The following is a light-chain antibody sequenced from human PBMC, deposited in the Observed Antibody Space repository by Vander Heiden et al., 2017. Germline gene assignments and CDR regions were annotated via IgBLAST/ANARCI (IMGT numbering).Light chain of an antibody. V-gene: IGKV1-39*01. CDR3: QQSYSTSMYT. J-gene: IGKJ2*01. Sequence: DIQMTQSPSSLSASVGDRVTITCRASQSISSYLNWYQQKPGKAPKLLIYAASSLQSGVPSRFSGSGSGIDFTLTISSLQPEDFAPYYCQQSYSTSMYTFGQGTKLEIK. CDR2: AAS. CDR1: QSISSY.